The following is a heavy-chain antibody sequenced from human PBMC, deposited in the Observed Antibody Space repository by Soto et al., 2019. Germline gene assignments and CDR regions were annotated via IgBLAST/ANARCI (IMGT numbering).Heavy chain of an antibody. Sequence: SETLSLTCTVSGGSISSYYWSWIRHPAGKGLEWIGRIYTSGSTNYNPSLKSRVTMSVDTSKNQFSLKLSSVTAADTAVYYCARDGAGAAAGTSHHYYYYGMDVWGQGTTVTVSS. CDR1: GGSISSYY. V-gene: IGHV4-4*07. D-gene: IGHD6-13*01. CDR2: IYTSGST. CDR3: ARDGAGAAAGTSHHYYYYGMDV. J-gene: IGHJ6*02.